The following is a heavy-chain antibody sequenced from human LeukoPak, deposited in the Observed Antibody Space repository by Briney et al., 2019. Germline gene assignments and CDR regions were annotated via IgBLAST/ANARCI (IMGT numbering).Heavy chain of an antibody. CDR2: IYYSGST. D-gene: IGHD3-9*01. Sequence: SETLSLTCTVSGGSISSSSYYWGWIRQPPGKGLEWIGSIYYSGSTYYNPSLKSRVTISVDTSKNQFSLKLSSVTAADTAVYYCARGHDILTGYPHFDYWGQGTLVTVSS. CDR1: GGSISSSSYY. V-gene: IGHV4-39*01. J-gene: IGHJ4*02. CDR3: ARGHDILTGYPHFDY.